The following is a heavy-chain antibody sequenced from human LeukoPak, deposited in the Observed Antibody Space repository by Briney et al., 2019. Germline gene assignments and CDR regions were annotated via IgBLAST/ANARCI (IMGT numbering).Heavy chain of an antibody. CDR1: GGTFSSYA. V-gene: IGHV1-69*13. Sequence: SVKVSCKASGGTFSSYAISWVRQAPGQGLEWMGGIISIFGTANYAQKFQGRVTITADESTSTAYMELSSLRSEDTAVYYCASGRFLEWLLYFDYWGQGTLVTVSS. D-gene: IGHD3-3*01. CDR2: IISIFGTA. CDR3: ASGRFLEWLLYFDY. J-gene: IGHJ4*02.